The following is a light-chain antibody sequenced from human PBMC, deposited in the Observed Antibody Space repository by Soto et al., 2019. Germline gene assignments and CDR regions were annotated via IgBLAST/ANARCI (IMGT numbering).Light chain of an antibody. V-gene: IGLV2-14*01. J-gene: IGLJ1*01. CDR2: EVD. Sequence: QSVLAQPASVSGSPGQSTIISCTGTSSDVGGYNYVSWYQQHPGKAPKFLIYEVDNRASGVSDRFSGSKSGNTASLTISGLQAEDLADYYCSSYTSSNPLVFRTGSKVTVL. CDR3: SSYTSSNPLV. CDR1: SSDVGGYNY.